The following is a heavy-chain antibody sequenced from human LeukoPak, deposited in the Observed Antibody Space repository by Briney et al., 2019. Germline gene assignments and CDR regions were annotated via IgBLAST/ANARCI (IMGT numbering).Heavy chain of an antibody. J-gene: IGHJ4*02. V-gene: IGHV3-7*03. CDR3: TRAVTSTEGY. Sequence: GGSLRLSCAASGFTFSTYWMTWVRQVPGKGLEWVASVNQDGSGKYYVDSVKGRFTISRDNAQKSLYLEMNSLRAEDTAVYYCTRAVTSTEGYWGQGTLVTVSS. D-gene: IGHD4-17*01. CDR2: VNQDGSGK. CDR1: GFTFSTYW.